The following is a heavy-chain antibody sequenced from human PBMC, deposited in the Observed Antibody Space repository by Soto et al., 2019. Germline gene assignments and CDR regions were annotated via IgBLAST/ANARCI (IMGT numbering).Heavy chain of an antibody. CDR1: GYTLTSYG. Sequence: ASVKVSCKASGYTLTSYGISWVRQAPGQGLERMGWISAYNGNTNYAQKLQGRVTMTTDTSTSTAYMELRSLRSDDTAVYYCAKDAQPTYCYYEMDIGCQETTV. V-gene: IGHV1-18*01. CDR3: AKDAQPTYCYYEMDI. J-gene: IGHJ6*02. CDR2: ISAYNGNT.